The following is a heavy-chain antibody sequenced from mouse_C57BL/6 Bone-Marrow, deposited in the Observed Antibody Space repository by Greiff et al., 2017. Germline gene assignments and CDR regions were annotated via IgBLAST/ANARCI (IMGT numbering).Heavy chain of an antibody. Sequence: VQLQESGAELVRPGTSVKVSCKASGYAFTNYLIEWVKQRPGQGLEWIGVINPGSGGTNYNEKFKGKATLTADKYSSTAYMQLSSLTSEDSAVYVCARDDYGDYGWYFDVWGTGTTVTVSS. D-gene: IGHD2-13*01. CDR1: GYAFTNYL. CDR2: INPGSGGT. V-gene: IGHV1-54*01. CDR3: ARDDYGDYGWYFDV. J-gene: IGHJ1*03.